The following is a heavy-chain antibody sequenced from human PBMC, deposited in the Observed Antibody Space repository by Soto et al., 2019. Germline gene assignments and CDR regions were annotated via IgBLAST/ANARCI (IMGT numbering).Heavy chain of an antibody. D-gene: IGHD3-10*01. J-gene: IGHJ4*02. CDR1: GFTFNNYA. Sequence: GGSLRLSCAASGFTFNNYAMGWVRQAPGKGLEWVSAITGSGNDTYYLDSVKGRFTISRDNSKNTLFLQVNSLRAEDTAIYYCAKLGSSAWSPHYYFDYWGQGTLVTVSS. V-gene: IGHV3-23*01. CDR3: AKLGSSAWSPHYYFDY. CDR2: ITGSGNDT.